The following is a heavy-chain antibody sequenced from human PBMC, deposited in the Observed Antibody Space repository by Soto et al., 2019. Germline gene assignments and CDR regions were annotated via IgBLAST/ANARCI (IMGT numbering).Heavy chain of an antibody. V-gene: IGHV3-30*18. CDR3: AKEGKRGYSYGTFDY. D-gene: IGHD5-18*01. Sequence: QVQLVESGGGVVQPGRSLRLSCAASGFTFSSYGMHWVRQAPGKGLEWVAVISYDGSNKYYADSVKGRFTISRDNSKNTLYLQMNSLRAEDTAVYYCAKEGKRGYSYGTFDYWGQGTLVTVSS. J-gene: IGHJ4*02. CDR2: ISYDGSNK. CDR1: GFTFSSYG.